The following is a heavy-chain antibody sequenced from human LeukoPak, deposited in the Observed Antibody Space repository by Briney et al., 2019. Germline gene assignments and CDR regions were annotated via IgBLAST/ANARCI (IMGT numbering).Heavy chain of an antibody. CDR3: ARRVGATAFDY. CDR2: IYNSGST. Sequence: SETLSLTCTVSGGSISNYYWSWIRQPPGKGLEWIGYIYNSGSTNYNPSLKSRVTISVDTSKNQFSLKLSSVTAADTAVYFCARRVGATAFDYWGQGTLVTVSS. J-gene: IGHJ4*02. V-gene: IGHV4-59*08. CDR1: GGSISNYY. D-gene: IGHD1-26*01.